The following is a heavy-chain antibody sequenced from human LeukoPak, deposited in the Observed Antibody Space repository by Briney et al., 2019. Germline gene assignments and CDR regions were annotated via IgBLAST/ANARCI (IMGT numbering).Heavy chain of an antibody. CDR1: GFTFSSYW. CDR3: AREGGSKGGNFDY. Sequence: PGGSLRLSCAASGFTFSSYWMYWVRQGPGKGLVWVSRISGDGSITTYADSVKGRFTISRDYGKNTLYLQMNSLRAEDTAVYYCAREGGSKGGNFDYWGQGILVTVSS. CDR2: ISGDGSIT. V-gene: IGHV3-74*01. J-gene: IGHJ4*02. D-gene: IGHD3-16*01.